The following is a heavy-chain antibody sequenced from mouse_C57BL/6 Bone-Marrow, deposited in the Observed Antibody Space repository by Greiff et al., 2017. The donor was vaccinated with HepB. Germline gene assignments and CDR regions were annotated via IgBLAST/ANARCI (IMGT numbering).Heavy chain of an antibody. Sequence: EVQRVESGGDLVKPGGSLKLSCAASGFTFSSYGMSWVRQTPDKRLEWVATISSGGSYTYYPDSVKGRFTISRDNAKNTLYLQMSSLKSEDTAMYYCARQWGWLPLDYWGQGTTLTVSS. CDR2: ISSGGSYT. J-gene: IGHJ2*01. D-gene: IGHD2-3*01. CDR3: ARQWGWLPLDY. CDR1: GFTFSSYG. V-gene: IGHV5-6*01.